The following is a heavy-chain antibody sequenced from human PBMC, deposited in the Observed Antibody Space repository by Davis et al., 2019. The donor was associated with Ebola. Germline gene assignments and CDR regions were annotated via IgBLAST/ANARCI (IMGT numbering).Heavy chain of an antibody. CDR2: INTNTGNP. CDR1: GYTFTSYA. J-gene: IGHJ4*02. V-gene: IGHV7-4-1*02. Sequence: ASVKVSCKASGYTFTSYAMNWVRQAPGQGLEWMGWINTNTGNPTYAQGFTGRFVFSLDTSVSTAYLQISSLKAEDTAVYYCARDSPGTSYYDILTGTFDYWGQGTLVTVSS. D-gene: IGHD3-9*01. CDR3: ARDSPGTSYYDILTGTFDY.